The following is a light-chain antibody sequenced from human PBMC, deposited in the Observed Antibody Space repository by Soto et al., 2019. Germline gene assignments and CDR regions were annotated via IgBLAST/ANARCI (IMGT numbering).Light chain of an antibody. CDR2: GAS. V-gene: IGKV3-20*01. Sequence: EIVLTQSPGTLSLSPGDRATLSCRASQSVSSSYLAWYQQKPGQAPRLLIYGASSRATGIPDRFSGSGSGTDFTLTISRLEPEDFAVYYCQQYGPPRYTFGRGTKLEIK. J-gene: IGKJ2*01. CDR3: QQYGPPRYT. CDR1: QSVSSSY.